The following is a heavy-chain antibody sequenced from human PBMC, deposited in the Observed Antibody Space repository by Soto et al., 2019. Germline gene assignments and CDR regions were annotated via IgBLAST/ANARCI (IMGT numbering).Heavy chain of an antibody. CDR3: ARVRGSADYGMDV. J-gene: IGHJ6*02. CDR1: GGSISSGGYS. V-gene: IGHV4-30-2*01. CDR2: IYHSGST. Sequence: SETLSLTCAVSGGSISSGGYSWSWIRQPPGKGLEWIGYIYHSGSTYYNPSLKSRVTISVDRSKNQFSLKLSSVTAADTAVYYCARVRGSADYGMDVWGQGTTVTVS.